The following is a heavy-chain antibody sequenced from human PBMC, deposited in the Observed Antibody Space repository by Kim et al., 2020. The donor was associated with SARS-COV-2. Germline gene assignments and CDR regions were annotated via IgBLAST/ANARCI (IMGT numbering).Heavy chain of an antibody. Sequence: TYHPAIERRVTISVDTAKNQISLKLGSVTATDTAVYYCARRAMTGYYDYWGPGTLVTVSS. V-gene: IGHV4-61*07. CDR3: ARRAMTGYYDY. J-gene: IGHJ4*02. D-gene: IGHD3-9*01.